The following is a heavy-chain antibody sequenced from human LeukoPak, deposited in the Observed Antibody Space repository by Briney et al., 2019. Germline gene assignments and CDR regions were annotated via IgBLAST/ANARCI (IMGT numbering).Heavy chain of an antibody. D-gene: IGHD4-17*01. Sequence: GGSLRLSCAASGFTFSTYAMNWVRQAPGKGLEWFSTITSSSGYIYYADSMKGRFTTSRDNAKNSLYLQMTSLRAEDTAVYYCTRSDDYGDYLVDYWGQGTLVTASS. CDR1: GFTFSTYA. J-gene: IGHJ4*02. CDR3: TRSDDYGDYLVDY. V-gene: IGHV3-21*01. CDR2: ITSSSGYI.